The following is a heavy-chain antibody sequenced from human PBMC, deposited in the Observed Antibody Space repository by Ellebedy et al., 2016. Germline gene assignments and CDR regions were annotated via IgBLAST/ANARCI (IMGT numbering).Heavy chain of an antibody. J-gene: IGHJ4*02. CDR3: VRGRYTSGWYPDYFDP. CDR1: GFTFSDYW. CDR2: IRQDESDT. D-gene: IGHD6-19*01. Sequence: GGSLRLSCEASGFTFSDYWMGWVRHCPAKGLEWVANIRQDESDTYYVESVRGRFTITRDNAKNSLCLEMKTLRGEDTAMYYCVRGRYTSGWYPDYFDPWGQGTLVTVSS. V-gene: IGHV3-7*03.